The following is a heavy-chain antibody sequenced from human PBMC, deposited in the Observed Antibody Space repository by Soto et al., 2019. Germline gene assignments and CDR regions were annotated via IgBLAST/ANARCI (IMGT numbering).Heavy chain of an antibody. CDR3: AKEDTSSGSLDY. CDR1: GFPFGENA. Sequence: GGSLRLSCAASGFPFGENAMSWVRQAPGKGLEWVSGISDSGATTYYADSVRGRFTISRDNSKNTLYLQMKSLRAEDTASYYCAKEDTSSGSLDYWGQGALVTVSS. J-gene: IGHJ4*02. V-gene: IGHV3-23*01. D-gene: IGHD6-19*01. CDR2: ISDSGATT.